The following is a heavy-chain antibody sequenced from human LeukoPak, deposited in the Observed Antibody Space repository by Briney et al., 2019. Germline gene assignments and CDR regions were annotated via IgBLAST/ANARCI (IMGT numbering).Heavy chain of an antibody. Sequence: GGSLRLSCAASGFTFSSYSMNWVRQAPGKGLDWVSYISSSSSNIYYADSVKGRFTISRDNAKNSLYLQMNSLRAEDTAVYYCAREGHGGNYYDFWSGYSSDAFDIWGQGTMVTVSS. CDR2: ISSSSSNI. V-gene: IGHV3-48*01. CDR1: GFTFSSYS. J-gene: IGHJ3*02. CDR3: AREGHGGNYYDFWSGYSSDAFDI. D-gene: IGHD3-3*01.